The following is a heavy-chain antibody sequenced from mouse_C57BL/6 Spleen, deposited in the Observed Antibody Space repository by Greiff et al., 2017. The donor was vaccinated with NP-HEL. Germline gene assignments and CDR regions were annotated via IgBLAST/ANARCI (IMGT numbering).Heavy chain of an antibody. CDR3: ARGDITTVVATYYWYFDV. Sequence: VQLQQSGPELVKPGASVKISCKASGYTFTDYYMNWVKQSHGKSLEWIGDINPNNGGTSYNQKFKGKATLTVDKSSSTAYMELRSLTSEDSAVYYCARGDITTVVATYYWYFDVWGTGTTVTVSS. J-gene: IGHJ1*03. D-gene: IGHD1-1*01. CDR2: INPNNGGT. V-gene: IGHV1-26*01. CDR1: GYTFTDYY.